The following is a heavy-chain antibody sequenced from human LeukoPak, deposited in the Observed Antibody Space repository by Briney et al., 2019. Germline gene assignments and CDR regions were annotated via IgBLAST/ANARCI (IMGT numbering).Heavy chain of an antibody. Sequence: PSETLSLTCAVYGGSFSGYYWSWIRQPPGKGLEWIGEINHSGSTNYNPSLKSRVTISVDTSKNQFSLKLSSVTAADTAVYYCARGRKEEDIVVVPAAIGGYYFDYWGQGTLVTVSS. CDR2: INHSGST. CDR1: GGSFSGYY. D-gene: IGHD2-2*02. V-gene: IGHV4-34*01. CDR3: ARGRKEEDIVVVPAAIGGYYFDY. J-gene: IGHJ4*02.